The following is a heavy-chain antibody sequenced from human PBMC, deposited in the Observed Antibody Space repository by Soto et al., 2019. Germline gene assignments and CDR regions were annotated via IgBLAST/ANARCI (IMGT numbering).Heavy chain of an antibody. CDR2: IFSNDEK. CDR3: ARTDIVLVPVCTPHYYYHYGMAF. Sequence: SGPTLVNPTETLTLTCTVSGFSLSNARMGVSWIRQPPGKALEWLAHIFSNDEKSYSTSLKSRLTISKDTSKSQVVLTMTNMDPVDTATYYCARTDIVLVPVCTPHYYYHYGMAFWGRGTTVTVSS. J-gene: IGHJ6*01. V-gene: IGHV2-26*01. D-gene: IGHD2-2*01. CDR1: GFSLSNARMG.